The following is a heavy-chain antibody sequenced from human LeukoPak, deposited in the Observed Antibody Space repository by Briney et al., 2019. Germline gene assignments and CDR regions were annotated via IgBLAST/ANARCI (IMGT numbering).Heavy chain of an antibody. J-gene: IGHJ4*02. CDR3: ASLPAIGYCSGGSCFLVDS. D-gene: IGHD2-15*01. V-gene: IGHV1-69*05. CDR2: SIPQFGTP. CDR1: GGTFSSFT. Sequence: GSSVKVSCKASGGTFSSFTISWVRQAPGQGLEWMGSSIPQFGTPNYAQKLQGRLTISTDESTNTVYMQLSSLRSEDTAVYYCASLPAIGYCSGGSCFLVDSWGQGSPVTVSS.